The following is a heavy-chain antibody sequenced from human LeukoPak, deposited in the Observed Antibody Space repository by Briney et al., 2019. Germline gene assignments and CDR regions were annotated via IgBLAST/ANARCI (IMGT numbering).Heavy chain of an antibody. CDR2: IRYDGSNK. CDR3: AKGRIQLWHPIIY. CDR1: GFTFSSYG. D-gene: IGHD5-18*01. Sequence: PGGSLRLSCAASGFTFSSYGMHWVRQAPGKGLKWVAFIRYDGSNKYYADSVKGRFTISRDNSKNTLYLQMNSLRAEDTAVYYCAKGRIQLWHPIIYWGQGTLVTVSS. V-gene: IGHV3-30*02. J-gene: IGHJ4*02.